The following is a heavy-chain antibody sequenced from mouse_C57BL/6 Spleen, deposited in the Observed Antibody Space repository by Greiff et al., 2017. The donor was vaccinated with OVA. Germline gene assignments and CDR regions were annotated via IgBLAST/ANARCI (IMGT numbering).Heavy chain of an antibody. CDR2: IDPSDSYT. CDR3: ARSGGYGSSYDTFDY. D-gene: IGHD1-1*01. J-gene: IGHJ2*01. CDR1: GYTFTSYW. Sequence: QVQLQQPGAELVMPGASVKLSCKASGYTFTSYWMHWVKQRPGQGLEWIGEIDPSDSYTNYNQKFKGKSTLTVDKSSSTAYMQLSSLTSEDSAVYYCARSGGYGSSYDTFDYWGQGTTLTVSS. V-gene: IGHV1-69*01.